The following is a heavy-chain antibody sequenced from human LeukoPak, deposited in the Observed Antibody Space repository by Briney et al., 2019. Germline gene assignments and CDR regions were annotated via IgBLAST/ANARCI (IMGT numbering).Heavy chain of an antibody. CDR2: IYYSGST. J-gene: IGHJ5*02. V-gene: IGHV4-39*01. D-gene: IGHD1-26*01. Sequence: KPSETLSLTCTVSGGSNSSSGYYWGWIRQPPGKGLEWIASIYYSGSTYYNPSLKSRVTISVATSKNQLSLKLSSLTAADTAVYYCARHEYSGSYYGLTWFDPWGQGTLVTVSS. CDR1: GGSNSSSGYY. CDR3: ARHEYSGSYYGLTWFDP.